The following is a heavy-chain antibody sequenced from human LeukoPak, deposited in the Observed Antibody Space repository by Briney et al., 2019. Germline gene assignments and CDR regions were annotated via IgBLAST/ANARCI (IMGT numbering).Heavy chain of an antibody. CDR2: ISSSSSYI. CDR3: ARAYTAMGAFDY. D-gene: IGHD5-18*01. J-gene: IGHJ4*02. CDR1: GFTFSSYS. V-gene: IGHV3-21*01. Sequence: GGSLRLSCAASGFTFSSYSMNWVRQAPGKGLEWVSSISSSSSYIYYADSVKGRFTISRDNAKNSLYLQMNSLRAEDTAVYYCARAYTAMGAFDYWGQGTLVTVSS.